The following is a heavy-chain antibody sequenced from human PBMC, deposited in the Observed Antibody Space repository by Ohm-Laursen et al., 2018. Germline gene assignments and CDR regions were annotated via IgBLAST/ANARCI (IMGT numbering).Heavy chain of an antibody. CDR3: AKEEYSSGWQSYFDY. Sequence: SLRLSCAASGFIFTSNAMTWVRQAPGKGLEWVSGISGRGVSTYYADSVKGRFTISRDESKNTLYLQMNSLRAEDTAVYYCAKEEYSSGWQSYFDYWGQGTLVTVSS. CDR1: GFIFTSNA. CDR2: ISGRGVST. J-gene: IGHJ4*02. V-gene: IGHV3-23*01. D-gene: IGHD6-19*01.